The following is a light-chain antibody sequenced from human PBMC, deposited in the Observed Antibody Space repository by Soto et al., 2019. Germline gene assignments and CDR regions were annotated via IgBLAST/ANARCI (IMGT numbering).Light chain of an antibody. V-gene: IGKV1-9*01. CDR1: QGISSY. J-gene: IGKJ1*01. Sequence: DIQITQSPSTLSASVGDRVTITCRASQGISSYLAWYQQKPGKAPKLLIYAASTLQSGVPSRFSGSGSATEFTLTISSLQPDDFATYYCQQYNSYSLTFGQGTKVDIK. CDR2: AAS. CDR3: QQYNSYSLT.